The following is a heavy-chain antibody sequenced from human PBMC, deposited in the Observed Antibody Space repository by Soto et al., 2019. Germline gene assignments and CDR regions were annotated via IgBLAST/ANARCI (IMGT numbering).Heavy chain of an antibody. V-gene: IGHV4-31*03. J-gene: IGHJ5*02. CDR1: GGSISSGGYY. D-gene: IGHD6-13*01. CDR2: IYYSGST. Sequence: SETLSLTCTVSGGSISSGGYYWSWIRQHPGKGLEWIGYIYYSGSTYYNPSLKSRVTISVDTSKNQFSLKLSSVTAADTAVYYCARVFSDSSSFFDPWGQGTLVTVLL. CDR3: ARVFSDSSSFFDP.